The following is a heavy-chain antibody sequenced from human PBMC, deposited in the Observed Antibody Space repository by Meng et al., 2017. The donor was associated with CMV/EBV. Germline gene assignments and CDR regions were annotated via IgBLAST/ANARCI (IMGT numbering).Heavy chain of an antibody. J-gene: IGHJ4*02. CDR1: GGSISSYY. V-gene: IGHV4-4*07. Sequence: QVPLQESAPGLAQPSTTLSLTCTVSGGSISSYYWSWIRQPAGKGLEWIGRIYTSGSTNYNPSLKSRVTMSVDTSKNQFSLKLSSVTAADTAVYYCARGSYYRYVIDYWGQGTLVTVSS. CDR3: ARGSYYRYVIDY. CDR2: IYTSGST. D-gene: IGHD2-21*01.